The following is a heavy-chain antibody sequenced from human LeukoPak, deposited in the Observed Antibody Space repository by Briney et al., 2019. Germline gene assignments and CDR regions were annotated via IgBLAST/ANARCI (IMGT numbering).Heavy chain of an antibody. J-gene: IGHJ6*02. D-gene: IGHD3-22*01. CDR3: ARETAGSYYDSSGQYYGMDV. Sequence: GGSLRLSCAASGFTFSSYAMHWVRQAPGKGLEWVAVISYDGSNKYYADSVKGRFTISRDNSKNTLYLQMNSLRAEDTAVYYCARETAGSYYDSSGQYYGMDVWGQGTTVTVSS. CDR1: GFTFSSYA. V-gene: IGHV3-30-3*01. CDR2: ISYDGSNK.